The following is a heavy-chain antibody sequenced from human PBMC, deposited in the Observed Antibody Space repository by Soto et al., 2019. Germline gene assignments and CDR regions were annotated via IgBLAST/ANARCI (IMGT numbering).Heavy chain of an antibody. Sequence: QVQLVQSGAEVKKPGSSVKVSCKASGGTFSSYAISWVRQAPGQGLEWMGGIIPISETTNYAQKFQGRVTITAEESKSTAYMELSSLRSEDTAVYYCARSQGSSTSLELYYYYYYGMDVWGQGTTVTVSS. J-gene: IGHJ6*02. CDR3: ARSQGSSTSLELYYYYYYGMDV. V-gene: IGHV1-69*01. CDR2: IIPISETT. D-gene: IGHD2-2*01. CDR1: GGTFSSYA.